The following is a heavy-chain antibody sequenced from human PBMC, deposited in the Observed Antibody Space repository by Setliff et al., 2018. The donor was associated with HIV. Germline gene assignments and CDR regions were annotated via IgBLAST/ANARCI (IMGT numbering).Heavy chain of an antibody. CDR3: VRVGPWYYGRSGYLASWDY. CDR2: TIPMSDIP. CDR1: GFTFNHYA. D-gene: IGHD3-22*01. Sequence: RASVKVSCKASGFTFNHYALNWVRQAPGQRPEWMGGTIPMSDIPNYAQNFQGRVTITADHSTTTTYMELSSLSSEDTAVYYCVRVGPWYYGRSGYLASWDYWGQGTQVTVSS. J-gene: IGHJ4*02. V-gene: IGHV1-69*10.